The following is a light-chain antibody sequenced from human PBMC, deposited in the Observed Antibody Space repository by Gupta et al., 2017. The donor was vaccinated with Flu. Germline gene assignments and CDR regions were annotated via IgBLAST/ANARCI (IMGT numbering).Light chain of an antibody. CDR1: SSNIGAGYD. V-gene: IGLV1-40*01. J-gene: IGLJ1*01. CDR3: QSYDSSLSGYV. Sequence: QSVLTQPPSVSGAPGQRVTISCTGRSSNIGAGYDVHWYQQLPGKAPKLLIYGNSNRPSGVPDRFSGSKSGTSASLAITGLQAEDEADYYCQSYDSSLSGYVFGTGTKVTGL. CDR2: GNS.